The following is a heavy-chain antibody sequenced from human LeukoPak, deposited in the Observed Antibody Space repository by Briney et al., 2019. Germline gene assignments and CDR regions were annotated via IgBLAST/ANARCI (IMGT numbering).Heavy chain of an antibody. CDR3: AKEGRSLQTY. CDR1: GFTFSSYA. D-gene: IGHD5-24*01. Sequence: GGSLRLSCAASGFTFSSYAMHWVRQAPGKGLEWVAVISYDGSNKYYADSVKGRFTISRDNSKNSLYLQMNSLRVEDTAVYYCAKEGRSLQTYWGQGTLVTVSS. V-gene: IGHV3-30-3*01. CDR2: ISYDGSNK. J-gene: IGHJ4*02.